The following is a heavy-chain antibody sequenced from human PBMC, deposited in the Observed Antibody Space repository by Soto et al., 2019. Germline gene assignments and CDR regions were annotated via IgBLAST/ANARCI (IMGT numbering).Heavy chain of an antibody. J-gene: IGHJ3*02. CDR2: ISSSSSTI. D-gene: IGHD7-27*01. CDR3: AKDLGAFDI. Sequence: LRLSCAASEFTFSSYSMNWVRQAPGKGLEWVSYISSSSSTIYYADSVKGRFTISRDNAKNTLYLQMNSLRAEDTAVYYCAKDLGAFDIWGQGTMVTVSS. V-gene: IGHV3-48*01. CDR1: EFTFSSYS.